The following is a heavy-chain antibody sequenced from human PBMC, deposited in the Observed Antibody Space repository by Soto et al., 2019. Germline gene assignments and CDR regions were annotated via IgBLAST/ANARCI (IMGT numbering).Heavy chain of an antibody. J-gene: IGHJ6*02. CDR1: GGSISSSSYY. D-gene: IGHD4-4*01. Sequence: SETLSLTCTVSGGSISSSSYYWGWIRQPPGKGLEWIGSIYYSGSTYYNPSLKSRVTIFVDTSKNQFSLKLSSVTAADTAVYYCAREWVGVTPDEMYYYYGMDVWGQGTTVTVSS. CDR3: AREWVGVTPDEMYYYYGMDV. CDR2: IYYSGST. V-gene: IGHV4-39*02.